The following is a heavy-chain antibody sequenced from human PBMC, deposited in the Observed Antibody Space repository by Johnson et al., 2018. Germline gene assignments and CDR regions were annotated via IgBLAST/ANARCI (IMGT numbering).Heavy chain of an antibody. V-gene: IGHV3-64*01. CDR2: ISSNGGST. CDR3: ARGGTSDAFDI. J-gene: IGHJ3*02. CDR1: GFTFSSYA. D-gene: IGHD1-1*01. Sequence: VQLVESGGGLVQPGGSLRLSCAASGFTFSSYAMHWVRQAPGKGLEYVSAISSNGGSTYYANSVKGRFTISRDNSKNTLYLQMGSLRAEAMAVYYCARGGTSDAFDIWGQGTMVTVSS.